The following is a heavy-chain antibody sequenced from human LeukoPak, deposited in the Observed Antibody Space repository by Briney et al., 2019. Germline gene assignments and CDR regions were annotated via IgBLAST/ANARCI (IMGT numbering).Heavy chain of an antibody. V-gene: IGHV4-30-4*01. D-gene: IGHD6-13*01. CDR3: ARSGYSSSWCLAPTPYYFDY. CDR1: GGSISSGDYY. J-gene: IGHJ4*02. Sequence: SETLSLTCTVSGGSISSGDYYWSWIRQPPGTGLEWIGYIYYSGSTYYNPSLKSRVTISVDTSKNQFSLKLSSVTAADTAVYYCARSGYSSSWCLAPTPYYFDYWGQGTLVTVSS. CDR2: IYYSGST.